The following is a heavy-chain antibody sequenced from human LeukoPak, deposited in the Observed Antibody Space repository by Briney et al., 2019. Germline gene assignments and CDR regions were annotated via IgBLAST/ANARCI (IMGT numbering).Heavy chain of an antibody. CDR3: TRDALFGSGRTHLDF. D-gene: IGHD3-10*01. J-gene: IGHJ4*02. V-gene: IGHV3-7*04. CDR2: IKHDGSEA. CDR1: EFTFNRYW. Sequence: GGSLRLSCAASEFTFNRYWMSWVRQAPGKGLEWVANIKHDGSEAHYVDSVKGRFTISRDNAKNSLSLQMNSLNVDDTGVYFCTRDALFGSGRTHLDFWSQGTLVSVS.